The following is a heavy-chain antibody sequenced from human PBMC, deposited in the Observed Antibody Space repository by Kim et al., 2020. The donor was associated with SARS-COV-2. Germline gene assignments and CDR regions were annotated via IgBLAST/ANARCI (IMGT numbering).Heavy chain of an antibody. CDR3: AQDKPGGMDV. V-gene: IGHV3-30*02. CDR2: NK. J-gene: IGHJ6*02. Sequence: NKYYADTLKGRFTISRDNSKITLYLKMNSLRAEDTSVYYCAQDKPGGMDVWCQWTKVTVSS.